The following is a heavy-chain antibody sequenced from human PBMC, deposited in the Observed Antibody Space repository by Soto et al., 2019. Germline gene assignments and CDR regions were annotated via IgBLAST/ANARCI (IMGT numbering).Heavy chain of an antibody. CDR1: AFTLIRHT. V-gene: IGHV3-21*01. CDR2: IGSRTSDI. D-gene: IGHD3-22*01. J-gene: IGHJ3*02. CDR3: VRDYYDTSGYPNTFDM. Sequence: GGSLRLSCSASAFTLIRHTMNWVRQGPGKGLEWVSFIGSRTSDIYYADSVKGRFTISRDNAKNSLYLDLTRLRAEDTAVYFCVRDYYDTSGYPNTFDMWGQGTMVTVSS.